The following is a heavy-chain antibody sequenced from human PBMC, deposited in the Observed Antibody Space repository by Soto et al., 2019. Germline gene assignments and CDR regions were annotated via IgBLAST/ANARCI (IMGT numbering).Heavy chain of an antibody. CDR3: AKTDSVLRFLEWLPQPVYSDI. V-gene: IGHV3-23*01. CDR2: ISGSGGST. CDR1: GFTFSSYA. J-gene: IGHJ3*02. D-gene: IGHD3-3*01. Sequence: EVQLLESGGGLVQPGGSLRLSCAASGFTFSSYAMSWVRQAPGKGLEWVSAISGSGGSTYYADSVKGRFTISRDNSKNTLYLQMNSLRAEDTAVYYCAKTDSVLRFLEWLPQPVYSDIWGQGTMVTVSS.